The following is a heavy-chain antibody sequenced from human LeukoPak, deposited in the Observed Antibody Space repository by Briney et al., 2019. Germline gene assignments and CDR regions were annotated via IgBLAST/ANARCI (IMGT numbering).Heavy chain of an antibody. CDR1: GASVSSASY. V-gene: IGHV4-61*01. CDR3: ARSRAFNSGAFDP. J-gene: IGHJ5*02. D-gene: IGHD1-26*01. CDR2: IYNGVNT. Sequence: SETLSLTCTVSGASVSSASYWTWIRQPPGKGVEWIAHIYNGVNTNYNPSPKSRVTISVDTSKDQFSLRLNSVTAADTAVYYCARSRAFNSGAFDPWGQGSLVTVSS.